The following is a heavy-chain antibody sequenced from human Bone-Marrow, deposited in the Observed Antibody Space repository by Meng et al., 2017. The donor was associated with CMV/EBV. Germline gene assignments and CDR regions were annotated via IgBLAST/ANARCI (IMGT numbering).Heavy chain of an antibody. J-gene: IGHJ4*02. D-gene: IGHD2-2*01. V-gene: IGHV1-2*02. CDR2: INPNSGGT. Sequence: ASVKVSCKASGDTFSSYAISWVRQAPGQGLEWMGGINPNSGGTNYAQKFQGRVTMTRDTSISTAYMELSRLRSDDTAVYYCARVVYCSSTSCYFYFDYWGQGTLVTVSS. CDR1: GDTFSSYA. CDR3: ARVVYCSSTSCYFYFDY.